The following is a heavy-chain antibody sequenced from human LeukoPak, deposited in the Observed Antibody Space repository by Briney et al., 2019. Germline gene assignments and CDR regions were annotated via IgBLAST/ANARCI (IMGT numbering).Heavy chain of an antibody. J-gene: IGHJ4*02. CDR1: GYTFTSYG. Sequence: ASVKVSCKASGYTFTSYGISWVRQAPGQGLEWMGWISAYNGNTNYAQKLQGRVTMTTDTSTSTAYMELRSLRSDDTAVYYCARVPAAMVTRTDYDPLRGFDYWSQGILVTVSS. D-gene: IGHD5-18*01. CDR2: ISAYNGNT. V-gene: IGHV1-18*01. CDR3: ARVPAAMVTRTDYDPLRGFDY.